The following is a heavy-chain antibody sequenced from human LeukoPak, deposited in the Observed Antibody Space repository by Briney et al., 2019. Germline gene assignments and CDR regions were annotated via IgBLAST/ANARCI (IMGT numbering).Heavy chain of an antibody. CDR2: IKHNGST. J-gene: IGHJ5*02. CDR1: CVAFSGYY. CDR3: ARVRVVVVPAASSRREGPNRFDP. D-gene: IGHD2-2*01. V-gene: IGHV4-34*01. Sequence: SETLSPTRAVYCVAFSGYYWGWVRPPPRKGVGWVGGIKHNGSTNYNPSLKSRVTISVDTSKNQFSLKLSSVTAADTAVYYCARVRVVVVPAASSRREGPNRFDPWGQGTLVTVSS.